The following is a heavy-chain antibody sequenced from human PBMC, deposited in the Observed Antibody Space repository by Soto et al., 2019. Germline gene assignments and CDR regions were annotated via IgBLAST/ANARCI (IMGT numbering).Heavy chain of an antibody. CDR2: ISYDGSNK. J-gene: IGHJ6*02. CDR1: GFTFSSYA. CDR3: EREAFTRTTRGEYYDYGMDV. D-gene: IGHD4-17*01. Sequence: GGYLRLSCAASGFTFSSYAMHWVRQAPGKGLEWVAVISYDGSNKYYADSVKGRFTISRDNSKNTLYLQMNSLRAEDTAVYYCEREAFTRTTRGEYYDYGMDVWGQGTTVTVSS. V-gene: IGHV3-30-3*01.